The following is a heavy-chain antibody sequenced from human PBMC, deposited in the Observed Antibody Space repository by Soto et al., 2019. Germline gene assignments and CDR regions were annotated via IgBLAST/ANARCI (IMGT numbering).Heavy chain of an antibody. Sequence: ASVKVSCKASGYTFTGYYMHWVRQAPGQGLEWMGWINPNGGGTNYAQKFQGWVTMTRDTSISTAYMELSRLRSDDTAVYYCARGYVSGGSYYYYGMDVWGQGTTVTVSS. J-gene: IGHJ6*02. V-gene: IGHV1-2*04. CDR3: ARGYVSGGSYYYYGMDV. D-gene: IGHD2-15*01. CDR1: GYTFTGYY. CDR2: INPNGGGT.